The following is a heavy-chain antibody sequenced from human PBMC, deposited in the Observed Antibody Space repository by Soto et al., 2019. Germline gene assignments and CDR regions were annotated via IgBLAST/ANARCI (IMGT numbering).Heavy chain of an antibody. J-gene: IGHJ6*03. V-gene: IGHV1-18*01. Sequence: AASVKVSCKASGYTFTSYGISWVRQAPGQWLEWMGWISAYNGNTNYAQKLQGRVTMTTDTSTSTAYMELRSLRSDDTAVYYCARVIVDYDFWSVYYMDVRGKGTTVTVSS. CDR2: ISAYNGNT. CDR1: GYTFTSYG. D-gene: IGHD3-3*01. CDR3: ARVIVDYDFWSVYYMDV.